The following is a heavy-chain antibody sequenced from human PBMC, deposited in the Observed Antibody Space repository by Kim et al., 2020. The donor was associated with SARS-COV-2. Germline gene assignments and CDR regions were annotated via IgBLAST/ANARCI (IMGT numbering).Heavy chain of an antibody. V-gene: IGHV5-10-1*01. D-gene: IGHD1-26*01. J-gene: IGHJ6*02. CDR1: GYSFTSYW. Sequence: GESLKISCKGSGYSFTSYWISWVRQMPGKGLEWMGRIDPSDSYTNYSPSFQGHVTISADKSISTAYLQWSSLKASDTAMYYCARLGYSGSYDEYYYGMDVWGQGTTVTVSS. CDR2: IDPSDSYT. CDR3: ARLGYSGSYDEYYYGMDV.